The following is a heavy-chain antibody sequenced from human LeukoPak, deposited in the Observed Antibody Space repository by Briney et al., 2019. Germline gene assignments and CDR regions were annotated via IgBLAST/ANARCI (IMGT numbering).Heavy chain of an antibody. Sequence: GRSLRLSCAASGFTFSSYAMHWVRQAPGKGLEWVAVISYDGSNKYYADSVKGRFTISRDNSKNTPYLQMNSLRAEDTAVYYCARDPIGDPAFYFDYWGQGTLVTVSS. CDR3: ARDPIGDPAFYFDY. D-gene: IGHD3-22*01. J-gene: IGHJ4*02. V-gene: IGHV3-30-3*01. CDR1: GFTFSSYA. CDR2: ISYDGSNK.